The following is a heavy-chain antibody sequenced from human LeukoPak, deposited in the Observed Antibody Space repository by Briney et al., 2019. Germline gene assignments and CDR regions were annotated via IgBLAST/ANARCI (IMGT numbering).Heavy chain of an antibody. Sequence: GGSLRLSCAASGFSFISYGMHWVRQAPGKGLEWVGVISDDGRNKKYADSVKGRFTISRDNSKDTLYLQMNSLRDENTAVYYCAKRPSDYGDYVTYFDYWGQGTLVSVSS. J-gene: IGHJ4*02. CDR2: ISDDGRNK. CDR3: AKRPSDYGDYVTYFDY. V-gene: IGHV3-30*18. CDR1: GFSFISYG. D-gene: IGHD4-17*01.